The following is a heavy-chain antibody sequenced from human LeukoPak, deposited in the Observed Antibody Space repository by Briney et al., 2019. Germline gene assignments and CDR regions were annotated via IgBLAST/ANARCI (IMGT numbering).Heavy chain of an antibody. CDR3: AKEFQGIAVAGDFDY. D-gene: IGHD6-19*01. V-gene: IGHV3-30*18. CDR2: ISYDGSNK. CDR1: GFTFSSYG. Sequence: GRSLRLSCAASGFTFSSYGMHWVRQAPGKGLEWVAVISYDGSNKYYADSVKGRFTISRDNSKNTLYLQMNCLRAEDTAVYYCAKEFQGIAVAGDFDYWGQGTLVTVSS. J-gene: IGHJ4*02.